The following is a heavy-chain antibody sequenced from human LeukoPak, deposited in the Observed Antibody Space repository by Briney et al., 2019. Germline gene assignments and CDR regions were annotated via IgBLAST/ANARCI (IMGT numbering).Heavy chain of an antibody. V-gene: IGHV1-69*05. CDR3: ARGLGGYSGYDPPGY. Sequence: ASVKVSCKASGGTFISYAISWVRQAPGQGLEWMGRIIPIFGTANYAQKFQGRVTITTDESTSTAYMELSSLRSEDTAVYYCARGLGGYSGYDPPGYWGQGTLVTVSS. CDR2: IIPIFGTA. CDR1: GGTFISYA. J-gene: IGHJ4*02. D-gene: IGHD5-12*01.